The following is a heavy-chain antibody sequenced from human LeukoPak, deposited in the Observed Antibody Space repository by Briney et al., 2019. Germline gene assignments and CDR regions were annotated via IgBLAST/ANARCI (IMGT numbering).Heavy chain of an antibody. J-gene: IGHJ5*02. CDR1: GFTFSSYG. Sequence: QPGRSLRLSCAASGFTFSSYGMHWVRQAPGKGLEWVAVISYDGSNKYYADSVKGRFTISRDNSKNTLYLQMNSLRAEDTAVYYCAKTPYPYCSGGSSAWFDPWGQGTLVTVSS. CDR2: ISYDGSNK. CDR3: AKTPYPYCSGGSSAWFDP. D-gene: IGHD2-15*01. V-gene: IGHV3-30*18.